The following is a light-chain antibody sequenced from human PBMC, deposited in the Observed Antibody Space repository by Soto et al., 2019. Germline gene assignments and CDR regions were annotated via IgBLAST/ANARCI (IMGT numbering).Light chain of an antibody. Sequence: EIVLTQSPGTLSLSPGERATLSCRASQSFSSSSLAWYQQKPGQAPRLLIYGASSRATGIPDRFSGSGSGTDFTLTISRLEPEDFAVYYCQQYVSSPETFGQGTKVEIK. V-gene: IGKV3-20*01. J-gene: IGKJ1*01. CDR2: GAS. CDR3: QQYVSSPET. CDR1: QSFSSSS.